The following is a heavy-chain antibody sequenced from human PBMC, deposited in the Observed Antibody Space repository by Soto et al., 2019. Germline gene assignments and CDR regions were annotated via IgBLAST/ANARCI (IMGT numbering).Heavy chain of an antibody. D-gene: IGHD6-13*01. Sequence: SETLSLTCAVYGGSFSGYYGSWIRQPPGKGLEWIGEINHSGSTNYNPSLKSRVTISVDTSKNQFSLKQSSVTAADTAVYYCAREGSSWYANYYYYMDVWGKGTTVTVSS. J-gene: IGHJ6*03. CDR1: GGSFSGYY. CDR3: AREGSSWYANYYYYMDV. V-gene: IGHV4-34*01. CDR2: INHSGST.